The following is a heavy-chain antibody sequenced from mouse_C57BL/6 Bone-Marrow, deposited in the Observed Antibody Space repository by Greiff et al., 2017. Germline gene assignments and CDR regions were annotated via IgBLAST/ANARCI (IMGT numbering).Heavy chain of an antibody. D-gene: IGHD1-1*01. CDR3: AGYYPLFAY. V-gene: IGHV1-81*01. CDR1: GYTFTSYG. J-gene: IGHJ3*01. CDR2: IYPRSGNT. Sequence: QVQLQQSGAELARPGASVKLSCKASGYTFTSYGISWVKQRTGQGLEWIGEIYPRSGNTYYNEKFKGKATLTADKSSSTAYMELRSLTSDDSAVYFCAGYYPLFAYWGQGTLVTVSA.